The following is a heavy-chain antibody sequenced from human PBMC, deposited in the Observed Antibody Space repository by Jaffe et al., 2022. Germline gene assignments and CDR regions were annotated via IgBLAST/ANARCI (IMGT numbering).Heavy chain of an antibody. V-gene: IGHV4-61*02. CDR1: GGSISSGSHY. J-gene: IGHJ6*03. CDR2: IYTSGST. Sequence: QVQLQESGPGLVKPSQTLSLTCTVSGGSISSGSHYWSWIRQPAGKGLEWIGRIYTSGSTNYNPSLKSRVTISVDTSKNQFSLKLSSVTAADTAVYYCARAVSSGWYSDYYYYYYMDVWGKGTTVTVSS. D-gene: IGHD6-19*01. CDR3: ARAVSSGWYSDYYYYYYMDV.